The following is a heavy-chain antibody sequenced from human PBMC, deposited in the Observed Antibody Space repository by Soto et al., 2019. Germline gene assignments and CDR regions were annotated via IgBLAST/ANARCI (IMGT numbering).Heavy chain of an antibody. J-gene: IGHJ1*01. CDR2: INADSGDT. D-gene: IGHD3-9*01. Sequence: QAHLVQSGAEVRKPGASVKVSCQALEHTSTIYYIHWVRQARGQGLEWMGWINADSGDTTYAEDFRGRVTFTRDTSHSTFHMELSRLRLDDTAMYFCATRDYDILTGYLHIWGQGTLITVSS. CDR1: EHTSTIYY. V-gene: IGHV1-2*02. CDR3: ATRDYDILTGYLHI.